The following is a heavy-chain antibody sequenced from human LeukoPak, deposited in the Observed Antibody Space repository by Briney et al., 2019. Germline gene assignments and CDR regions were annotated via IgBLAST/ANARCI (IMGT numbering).Heavy chain of an antibody. J-gene: IGHJ4*02. CDR2: IYYSGST. CDR1: GGSISSYY. Sequence: PSDTLSLTCTVSGGSISSYYWSWIRQPPGKGLEWIGYIYYSGSTNYNPSLKSRVTISVDTSKNQFSLKLSSVTAADTAVYYCARATSRGRPFDYWGQGTLVTVSS. V-gene: IGHV4-59*07. D-gene: IGHD2-15*01. CDR3: ARATSRGRPFDY.